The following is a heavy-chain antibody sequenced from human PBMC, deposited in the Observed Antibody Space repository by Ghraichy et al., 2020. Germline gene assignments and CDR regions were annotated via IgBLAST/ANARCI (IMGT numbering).Heavy chain of an antibody. J-gene: IGHJ6*02. CDR2: ISSSGSTI. CDR1: GFTFSSYE. D-gene: IGHD3-9*01. V-gene: IGHV3-48*03. CDR3: ARETSYYDILTGYGYYYGMDV. Sequence: LSLTCAASGFTFSSYEMNWVRQAPGKGLEWVSYISSSGSTIYYADSVKGRFTISRDNAKNSLYLQMNSLRAEDTAVYYCARETSYYDILTGYGYYYGMDVWGQGTTVTVSS.